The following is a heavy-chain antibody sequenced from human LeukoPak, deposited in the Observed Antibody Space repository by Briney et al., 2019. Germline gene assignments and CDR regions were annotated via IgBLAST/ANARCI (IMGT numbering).Heavy chain of an antibody. J-gene: IGHJ1*01. Sequence: SETLSLTCTVSGGSISSSSYYWGWIRQPPGKGLEWIGSIYYSGSTYYNPSLKSRVTISADTSKNQFSLKLSSVTAADTAVYYCANIPQSSGWYEYFQHCGQGTLVTVSS. CDR2: IYYSGST. V-gene: IGHV4-39*01. CDR3: ANIPQSSGWYEYFQH. D-gene: IGHD6-19*01. CDR1: GGSISSSSYY.